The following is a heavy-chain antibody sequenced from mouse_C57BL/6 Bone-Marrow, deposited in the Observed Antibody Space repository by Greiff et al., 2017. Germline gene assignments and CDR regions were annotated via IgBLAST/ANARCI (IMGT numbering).Heavy chain of an antibody. CDR1: GFTFSDYG. J-gene: IGHJ3*01. Sequence: EVHLVESGGGLVKPGGSLKLSCAASGFTFSDYGMHWVRQAPEKGLEWVAYISSGSSTIYYADTVKGRFTISSDNAKNTLFLQMTSLRSEDTAMDYCARGGYYFAWFAYWGQGTLVTVSA. CDR2: ISSGSSTI. D-gene: IGHD1-1*01. CDR3: ARGGYYFAWFAY. V-gene: IGHV5-17*01.